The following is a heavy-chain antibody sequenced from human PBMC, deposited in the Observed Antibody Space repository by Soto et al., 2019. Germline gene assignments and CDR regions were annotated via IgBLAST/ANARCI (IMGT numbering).Heavy chain of an antibody. CDR2: INPNSGGS. V-gene: IGHV1-2*02. D-gene: IGHD1-1*01. CDR1: AYTFTDYY. J-gene: IGHJ5*02. Sequence: ASVKISCKASAYTFTDYYIHWVRQAPGQGLEWMGWINPNSGGSYFAQKFLGRVTMTRDTSITTAYMELSRLRSDDTAVYYCARALPEIRMMEGGSFDPWGQGTVVTVS. CDR3: ARALPEIRMMEGGSFDP.